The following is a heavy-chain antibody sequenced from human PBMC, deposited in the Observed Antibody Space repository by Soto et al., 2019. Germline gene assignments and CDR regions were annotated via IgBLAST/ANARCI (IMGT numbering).Heavy chain of an antibody. V-gene: IGHV3-53*01. CDR2: IFSADNT. J-gene: IGHJ4*02. CDR1: GFTVSSNY. Sequence: PGGSLRLSCAASGFTVSSNYLSWVRQAPGKGLEWVSVIFSADNTHYADSVKGRFTISRDNSKNTVFLQMNSLRAEDTAVYYCAITGAGYYIVWGQGTPV. D-gene: IGHD3-3*01. CDR3: AITGAGYYIV.